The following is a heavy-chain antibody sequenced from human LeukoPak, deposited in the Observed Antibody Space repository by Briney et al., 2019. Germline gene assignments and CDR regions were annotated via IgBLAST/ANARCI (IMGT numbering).Heavy chain of an antibody. V-gene: IGHV3-43*02. D-gene: IGHD2-8*01. CDR1: GFTFDDYA. CDR3: AKVQKVLLVYVTTFDY. J-gene: IGHJ4*02. CDR2: ISGDGGNT. Sequence: PGGSLRLSCAASGFTFDDYAMHWVRRAPGKGLEWVSLISGDGGNTYYTDSVRGRFTISRDSSKNSLYLQMNSLRPEDTALYYCAKVQKVLLVYVTTFDYWGQGTLVTVSS.